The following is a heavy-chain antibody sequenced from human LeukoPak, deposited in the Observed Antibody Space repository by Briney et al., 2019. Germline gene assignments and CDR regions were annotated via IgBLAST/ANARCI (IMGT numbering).Heavy chain of an antibody. CDR3: VRGHGGY. J-gene: IGHJ4*02. V-gene: IGHV4-61*01. Sequence: PSETLSLTCTVSGGSVSSSIYHWFWIRQPPGKGLEWVGFTYNGGSTYYNPSLKSRVTISVDMAKNQFSLKVMSVTAADTAVYYCVRGHGGYWGQGTLVTVSS. CDR2: TYNGGST. CDR1: GGSVSSSIYH.